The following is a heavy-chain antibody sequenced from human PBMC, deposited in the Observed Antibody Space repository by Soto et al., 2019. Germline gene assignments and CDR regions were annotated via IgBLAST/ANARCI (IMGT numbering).Heavy chain of an antibody. CDR3: ASGKYCSGGGCYTAVDY. CDR1: GFTFSTYA. D-gene: IGHD2-15*01. J-gene: IGHJ4*02. V-gene: IGHV3-23*01. Sequence: GGSLRLSCAASGFTFSTYAMSWVRQAPGKGLEWVSAISGGGGSTYYADSVKGRFTISRDNSKNTLYLQMNSLRAEDTAVYYCASGKYCSGGGCYTAVDYWGQGILVTVSS. CDR2: ISGGGGST.